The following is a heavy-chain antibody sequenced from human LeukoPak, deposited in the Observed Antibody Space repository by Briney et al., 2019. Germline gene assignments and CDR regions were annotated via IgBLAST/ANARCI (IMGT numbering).Heavy chain of an antibody. CDR3: SRSRRGFGYFDY. CDR1: GFTFSNFG. V-gene: IGHV3-30*02. J-gene: IGHJ4*02. Sequence: SGGSLRLSCAPSGFTFSNFGMHWVRQAPGKGLEWVAFIRYDGSNKYYADSVKGRFTISRDNSKNTLSLQMNSLRAEDTAVYYCSRSRRGFGYFDYWGQGTLVTVSS. D-gene: IGHD3-3*01. CDR2: IRYDGSNK.